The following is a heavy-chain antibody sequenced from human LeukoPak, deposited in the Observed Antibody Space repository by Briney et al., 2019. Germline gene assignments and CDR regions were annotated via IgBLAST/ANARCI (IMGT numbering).Heavy chain of an antibody. D-gene: IGHD3-10*01. CDR2: ISAGRST. J-gene: IGHJ3*02. CDR3: AKVLIWTYGSGNYYKGAFDI. Sequence: GGSLRLSCTASGFSFSTSGMSWVRQAPGKGLEWVSAISAGRSTFYTDSVKGRFTISRDNSKNTLYLQMNSLRAEDTAVYYCAKVLIWTYGSGNYYKGAFDIWGQGTMVTVFS. V-gene: IGHV3-23*01. CDR1: GFSFSTSG.